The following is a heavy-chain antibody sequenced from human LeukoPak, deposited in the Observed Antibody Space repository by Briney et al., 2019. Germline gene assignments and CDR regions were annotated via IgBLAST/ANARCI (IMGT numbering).Heavy chain of an antibody. CDR3: ARRNAMDV. J-gene: IGHJ6*02. V-gene: IGHV3-9*01. Sequence: GGSLRLSCAASGFTFDDYAMHWVRQAPGKGLEWVSGISWNSGSIGYADSVKGRFTISRDNAKNSLYLQMNSLRAEDTAVYYCARRNAMDVWGQGTTVTVSS. CDR1: GFTFDDYA. CDR2: ISWNSGSI.